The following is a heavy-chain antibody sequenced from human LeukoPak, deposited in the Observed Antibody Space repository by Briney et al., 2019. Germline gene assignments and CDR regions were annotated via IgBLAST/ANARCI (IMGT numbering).Heavy chain of an antibody. V-gene: IGHV3-30*18. D-gene: IGHD1-26*01. CDR2: ISFDGSNK. J-gene: IGHJ6*02. Sequence: PGRSLRLSCAASGLTFRSYGIHWVRQAPGKGLEWVAVISFDGSNKYYADSVKGRAIISRVNSKNMLYLLLNSLRIEDTALYYCAKDGEIGSYQGGGMDVWGQGTTVTVSS. CDR3: AKDGEIGSYQGGGMDV. CDR1: GLTFRSYG.